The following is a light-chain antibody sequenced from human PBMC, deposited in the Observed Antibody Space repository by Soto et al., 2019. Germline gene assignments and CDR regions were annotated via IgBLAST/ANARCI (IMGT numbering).Light chain of an antibody. V-gene: IGKV1-5*01. J-gene: IGKJ1*01. CDR2: DVS. Sequence: DIQISQSPSSLSASVEDRVTITCRASQGISSRLAWYQQKPGKAPYLLISDVSSLERGVPSRFSGSGSGTEFTLTISSMQPDDFATFYCQQYNGYSRTFGQGTKVDI. CDR1: QGISSR. CDR3: QQYNGYSRT.